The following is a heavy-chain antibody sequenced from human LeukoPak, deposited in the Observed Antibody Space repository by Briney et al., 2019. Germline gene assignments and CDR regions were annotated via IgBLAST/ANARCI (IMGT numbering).Heavy chain of an antibody. D-gene: IGHD3-10*01. CDR3: ARDSDGSGRYSWFDP. Sequence: SETLSLTYTLAGGSISRYYSSWIRQPPGKGLEWIGYIYCSGSTNYNPSLESRVTISVDTSKNQFSLKLSSVTAADTAVYYCARDSDGSGRYSWFDPWGQGTLVTVSS. CDR2: IYCSGST. CDR1: GGSISRYY. V-gene: IGHV4-59*01. J-gene: IGHJ5*02.